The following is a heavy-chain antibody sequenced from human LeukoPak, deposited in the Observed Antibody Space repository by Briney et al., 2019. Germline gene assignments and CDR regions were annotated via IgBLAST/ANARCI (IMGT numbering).Heavy chain of an antibody. V-gene: IGHV4-59*01. D-gene: IGHD6-6*01. Sequence: SETLSLTCTVSGGSISSYYWSWIRQPPGKGLEWLGYIYYSGSTNYNPSLKSRVTISVDTSKNQFSLKLSSVTAADTAVYYCARVGSSSSGRKNAFDIWGQGTMVTVSS. J-gene: IGHJ3*02. CDR3: ARVGSSSSGRKNAFDI. CDR1: GGSISSYY. CDR2: IYYSGST.